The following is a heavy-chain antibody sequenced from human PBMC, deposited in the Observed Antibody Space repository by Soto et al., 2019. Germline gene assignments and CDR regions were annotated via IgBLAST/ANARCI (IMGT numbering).Heavy chain of an antibody. V-gene: IGHV4-59*01. CDR2: IHYSGST. CDR1: GVSIGSYY. CDR3: ARVGWTTVGYYFDY. Sequence: SETLSLTCTVSGVSIGSYYWSWIRQPPGKGLEWIGYIHYSGSTKYNPSLKSQVTISIDTSKSQFSLKLSSVTAADTAVYYCARVGWTTVGYYFDYWGQGALVTVSS. D-gene: IGHD2-8*02. J-gene: IGHJ4*02.